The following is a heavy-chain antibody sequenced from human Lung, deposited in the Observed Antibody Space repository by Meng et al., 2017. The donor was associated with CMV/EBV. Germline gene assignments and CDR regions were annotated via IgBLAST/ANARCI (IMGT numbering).Heavy chain of an antibody. CDR1: GFTFSSYW. J-gene: IGHJ4*02. CDR2: IKQDGSEK. V-gene: IGHV3-7*01. D-gene: IGHD1-26*01. CDR3: ASDPSGRSYHIDY. Sequence: GESLKISCAASGFTFSSYWMNWVRQAPGKGLEWVANIKQDGSEKYYVDSVKGRFTISRDNAKNSLYLQMNSLRAEDTAVYYCASDPSGRSYHIDYWGQGTMVTVSS.